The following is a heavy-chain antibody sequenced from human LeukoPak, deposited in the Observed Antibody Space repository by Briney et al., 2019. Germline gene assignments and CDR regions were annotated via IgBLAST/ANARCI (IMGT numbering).Heavy chain of an antibody. Sequence: GGSLSLSCAASGFTFKSYDMHWVRQAAGEGLEWVSVIGTAGDTYYPGSVKGRFTISRENAKNSLYLQMNSLRAGDTAVYYCARGGRGSSWFDNWGQGTLVTVSS. CDR2: IGTAGDT. V-gene: IGHV3-13*01. D-gene: IGHD6-13*01. CDR1: GFTFKSYD. J-gene: IGHJ4*02. CDR3: ARGGRGSSWFDN.